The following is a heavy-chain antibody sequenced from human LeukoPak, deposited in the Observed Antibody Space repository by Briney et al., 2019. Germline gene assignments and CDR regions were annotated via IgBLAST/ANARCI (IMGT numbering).Heavy chain of an antibody. J-gene: IGHJ4*02. Sequence: PGGSLRLSCAASGFTFSSYAMSWVRQAPGKGLEWVSAISGSGGSTYYADSVEGRFTISRDNSKNTLYLQMNSLRAEDTAVYYCAKDGVIPAAPTNFDYWGQGTLVTVSS. V-gene: IGHV3-23*01. D-gene: IGHD2-8*01. CDR1: GFTFSSYA. CDR3: AKDGVIPAAPTNFDY. CDR2: ISGSGGST.